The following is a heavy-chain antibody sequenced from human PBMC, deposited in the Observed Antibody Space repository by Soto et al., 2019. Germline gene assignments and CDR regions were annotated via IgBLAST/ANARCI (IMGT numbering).Heavy chain of an antibody. CDR3: ARQRTTVVTQAYFDH. V-gene: IGHV4-39*01. J-gene: IGHJ4*02. D-gene: IGHD2-21*02. CDR2: IYYSGRT. Sequence: SETLSLTCIVSGESISSSTYYWGWIRQPPGKGLEWIGSIYYSGRTYYNPSFKSRVTISIDTSKNQFSLKLSSVTATDTAVYYCARQRTTVVTQAYFDHWGQGALVTVSS. CDR1: GESISSSTYY.